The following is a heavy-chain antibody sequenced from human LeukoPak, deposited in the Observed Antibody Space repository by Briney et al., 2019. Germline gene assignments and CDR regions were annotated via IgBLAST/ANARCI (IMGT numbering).Heavy chain of an antibody. CDR3: ARGSTRRVNSGRWTPDDAFDM. CDR1: GYAFTGYY. CDR2: INPNSGGT. Sequence: ASVKVSCKASGYAFTGYYIHWVRQAPGQGLEWMGWINPNSGGTNYAQKFQGRVTMTRDTSISTAYMEVSRLRSDDTAVYYCARGSTRRVNSGRWTPDDAFDMWGQGTMVTVSS. D-gene: IGHD1-26*01. J-gene: IGHJ3*02. V-gene: IGHV1-2*02.